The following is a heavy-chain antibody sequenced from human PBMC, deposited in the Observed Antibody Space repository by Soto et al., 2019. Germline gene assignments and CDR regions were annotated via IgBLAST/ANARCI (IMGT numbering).Heavy chain of an antibody. V-gene: IGHV4-4*02. Sequence: QVQLQESGPGLMKPSETLSLTCAVSGASIASDHWWTWIRQPPGKGLEWIAEVRHTGSTEYSPSLRSRVTXXVXKXXNQISLKVSSVTAADTAVYYCTRRPYRSTSGGIDYWGQGTLVTVSS. CDR1: GASIASDHW. CDR2: VRHTGST. J-gene: IGHJ4*02. CDR3: TRRPYRSTSGGIDY. D-gene: IGHD2-15*01.